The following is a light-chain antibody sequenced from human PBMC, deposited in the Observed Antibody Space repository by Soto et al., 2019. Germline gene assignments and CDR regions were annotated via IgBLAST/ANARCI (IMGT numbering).Light chain of an antibody. Sequence: QSALTQPPSASGSPGQSVTISCTGTSSDVGGYNYVSWYQQHPGRVPKVMIYEVSQRPSGVPDRFSGSKSGNTASLTVSGLQAEDEADYYCSSYAGSNNLVFGGGTQLTVL. J-gene: IGLJ3*02. CDR3: SSYAGSNNLV. CDR2: EVS. V-gene: IGLV2-8*01. CDR1: SSDVGGYNY.